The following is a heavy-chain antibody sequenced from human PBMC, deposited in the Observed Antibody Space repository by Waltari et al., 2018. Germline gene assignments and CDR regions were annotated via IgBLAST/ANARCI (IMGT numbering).Heavy chain of an antibody. D-gene: IGHD3-22*01. J-gene: IGHJ5*02. CDR1: GYTFSNYG. Sequence: VQLVQSGAAVRKPGASVKVSCQASGYTFSNYGFAWVRQAPGQGLEWMGWIRGYDGDTKYAREFEGRLTVTTDTSTNTAHMELRSLRSDDTAVYYCARLYDASAYYNTYLDPWGQGALVTVSS. CDR3: ARLYDASAYYNTYLDP. CDR2: IRGYDGDT. V-gene: IGHV1-18*01.